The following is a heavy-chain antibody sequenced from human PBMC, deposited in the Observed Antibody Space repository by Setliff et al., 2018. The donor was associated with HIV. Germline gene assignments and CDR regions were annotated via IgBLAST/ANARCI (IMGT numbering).Heavy chain of an antibody. CDR1: GFTFANAW. J-gene: IGHJ5*02. CDR3: TTGYSTPWHDHH. D-gene: IGHD5-12*01. CDR2: IQTKIERDKT. Sequence: GGSLRLSCAASGFTFANAWMNWFRQAPGKGLEWVGRIQTKIERDKTDYAAPFKGRFTISRDDSLNILYLQMTRLNIEDTGIYYCTTGYSTPWHDHHWGQGTLVTVSS. V-gene: IGHV3-15*01.